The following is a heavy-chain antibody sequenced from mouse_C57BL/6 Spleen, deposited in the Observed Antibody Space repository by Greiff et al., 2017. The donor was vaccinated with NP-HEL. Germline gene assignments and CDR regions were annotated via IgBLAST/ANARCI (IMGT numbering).Heavy chain of an antibody. CDR1: GYTFTDYY. V-gene: IGHV1-76*01. CDR3: ARPGYDPSWFAY. D-gene: IGHD2-10*02. J-gene: IGHJ3*01. CDR2: IYPGSGNT. Sequence: VNVVESGAELVRPGASVKLSCKASGYTFTDYYINWVKQRPGQGLEWIARIYPGSGNTYYNEKFKGKATLTAEKSSSTAYMQLSSLTSEYSAVYFCARPGYDPSWFAYWGKGTLVTVSA.